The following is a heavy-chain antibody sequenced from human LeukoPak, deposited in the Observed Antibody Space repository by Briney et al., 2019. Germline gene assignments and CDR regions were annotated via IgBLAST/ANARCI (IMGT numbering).Heavy chain of an antibody. CDR2: INPNSGGT. Sequence: ASVKVSCKASGYTFTGYYMHWVRQAPGQGLEWMGWINPNSGGTNYAQKFQGRVTMTRDTSISTAYVELSRLRSDDTAVYYCARDKHDCSGGSCYFVDYWGQGTLVTVSS. CDR1: GYTFTGYY. V-gene: IGHV1-2*02. J-gene: IGHJ4*02. D-gene: IGHD2-15*01. CDR3: ARDKHDCSGGSCYFVDY.